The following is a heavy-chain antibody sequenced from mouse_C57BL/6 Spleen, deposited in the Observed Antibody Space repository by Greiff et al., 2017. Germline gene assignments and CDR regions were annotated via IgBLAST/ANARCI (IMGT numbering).Heavy chain of an antibody. V-gene: IGHV5-4*01. CDR2: ISDGGSYT. CDR1: GFTFSSYA. D-gene: IGHD2-4*01. Sequence: EVQLVESGGGPVKPGGSLKLSCAASGFTFSSYAMSWVRQTPEKRLEWVATISDGGSYTNYPDNVKGRFTISRDNAKNNLYLQMSHLKSEDTAVYYCARVDDHVFAYWGQGTLVTVSA. J-gene: IGHJ3*01. CDR3: ARVDDHVFAY.